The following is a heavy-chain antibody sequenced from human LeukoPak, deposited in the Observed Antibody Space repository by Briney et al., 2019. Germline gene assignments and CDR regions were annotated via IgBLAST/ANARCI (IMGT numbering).Heavy chain of an antibody. CDR1: GFTFSSYS. Sequence: GGSLSLSCAASGFTFSSYSMNWVRQAPGKGLEWVSVIYSGGSTYYADSVKGRFTISRDNSKNTLYLQMNSLRAEDTAVYYCARFGPEPIDYWGQGTLVTVSS. CDR2: IYSGGST. CDR3: ARFGPEPIDY. J-gene: IGHJ4*02. V-gene: IGHV3-66*01. D-gene: IGHD1-14*01.